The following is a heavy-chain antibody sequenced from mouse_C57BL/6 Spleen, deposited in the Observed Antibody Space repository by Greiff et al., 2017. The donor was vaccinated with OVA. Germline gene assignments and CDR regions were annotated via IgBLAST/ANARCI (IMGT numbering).Heavy chain of an antibody. V-gene: IGHV5-4*01. D-gene: IGHD1-1*01. Sequence: EVKLVESGGGLVKPGGSLKLSCAASGFTFSSYAMSWVRQTPEKRLEWVATISDGGSYTYYPDNVKGRFTISRDNAKNNLYLQMSHLKSEDTAMYYCARDEEYYGSSYLYYAMDYWGQGTSVTVSS. CDR1: GFTFSSYA. J-gene: IGHJ4*01. CDR2: ISDGGSYT. CDR3: ARDEEYYGSSYLYYAMDY.